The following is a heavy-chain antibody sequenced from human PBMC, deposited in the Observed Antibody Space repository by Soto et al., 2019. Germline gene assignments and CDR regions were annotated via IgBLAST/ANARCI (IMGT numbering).Heavy chain of an antibody. D-gene: IGHD3-3*01. CDR1: GFIFSRHG. V-gene: IGHV3-30*18. CDR3: AKDRGSYDIWSGTQRYYAMDV. J-gene: IGHJ6*02. Sequence: QGQLVESGGGVVQPGTSLRLSCAASGFIFSRHGMHWVRQAPGKGLEWVAFTSYDGSNTYYADAVKGRFTISRDNPKNTLFLQMNSLRPNDTALYFCAKDRGSYDIWSGTQRYYAMDVGGQGATVTVSS. CDR2: TSYDGSNT.